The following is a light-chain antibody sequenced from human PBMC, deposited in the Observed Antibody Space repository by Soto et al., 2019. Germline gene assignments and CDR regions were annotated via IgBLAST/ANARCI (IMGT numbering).Light chain of an antibody. CDR2: EVN. CDR3: CSYEGSFIHV. J-gene: IGLJ1*01. Sequence: QSVLTQPRSVSGSPGQSVTISCLGTSGVVSAYEYVSSYQRHPGRRPSLLIFEVNKRPSGVTDRCSGSKARNTASLTTSAVHAEDEADYYCCSYEGSFIHVFESGSKVTVL. CDR1: SGVVSAYEY. V-gene: IGLV2-11*01.